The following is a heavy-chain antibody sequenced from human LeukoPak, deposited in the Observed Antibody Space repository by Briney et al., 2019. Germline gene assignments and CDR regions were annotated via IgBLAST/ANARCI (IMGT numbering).Heavy chain of an antibody. CDR3: ARVAGYSSFYYYQGMDV. J-gene: IGHJ6*02. CDR2: IYYSVST. D-gene: IGHD6-13*01. CDR1: GVSISSYY. Sequence: PSETLSLTCIVSGVSISSYYRSWLRQPPAKEGAWIGYIYYSVSTNYNHSLKSRVTISVDTSKNQFSLKLSSVTAADTAVYYCARVAGYSSFYYYQGMDVWGQGTTVTVSS. V-gene: IGHV4-59*01.